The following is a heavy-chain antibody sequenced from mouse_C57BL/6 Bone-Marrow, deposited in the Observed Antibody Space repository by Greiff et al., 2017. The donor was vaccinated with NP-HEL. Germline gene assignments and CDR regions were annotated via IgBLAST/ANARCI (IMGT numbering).Heavy chain of an antibody. CDR2: IYPGDGDT. V-gene: IGHV1-82*01. CDR1: GYAFSSSW. J-gene: IGHJ2*01. D-gene: IGHD1-1*01. Sequence: QVQLQQSGPELVKPGASVKISCKASGYAFSSSWMNWVKQRPGKGLEWIGRIYPGDGDTNYNGKFKGKATLTADKSSSTAYMQLCSLTSEDSAVDFCAMSYYYGSDYWGQGTTLTVSS. CDR3: AMSYYYGSDY.